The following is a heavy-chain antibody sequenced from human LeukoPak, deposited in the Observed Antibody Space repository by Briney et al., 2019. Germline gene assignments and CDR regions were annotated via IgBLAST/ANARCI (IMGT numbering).Heavy chain of an antibody. V-gene: IGHV4-59*08. CDR3: ARTDYYYDCSGYYQYYFDY. CDR1: GGSISSYY. D-gene: IGHD3-22*01. CDR2: IYYSGST. J-gene: IGHJ4*02. Sequence: SETLSLTCTVSGGSISSYYWSWIRQPPGKGLEWIGYIYYSGSTNYNPSLKSRVTISVDTSKNQSSLKLSSVTAADTAVYYCARTDYYYDCSGYYQYYFDYWGQGTLVTVSS.